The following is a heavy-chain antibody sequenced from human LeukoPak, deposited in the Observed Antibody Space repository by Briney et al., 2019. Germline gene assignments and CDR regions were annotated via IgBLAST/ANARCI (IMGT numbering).Heavy chain of an antibody. CDR1: GGSFSGYY. D-gene: IGHD6-13*01. Sequence: SETLSLTCAVYGGSFSGYYWSWIRQPPGKGLEWIGEINHSGSTNYNPSLKSRVTISVDTSKDQFSLKLSSVTAADTAVYYCARSRHSSSWYYYYGMDVWGQGTTVTVSS. J-gene: IGHJ6*02. CDR2: INHSGST. V-gene: IGHV4-34*01. CDR3: ARSRHSSSWYYYYGMDV.